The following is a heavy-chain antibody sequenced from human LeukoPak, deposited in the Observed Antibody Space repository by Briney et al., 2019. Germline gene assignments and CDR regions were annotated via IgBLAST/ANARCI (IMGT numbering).Heavy chain of an antibody. CDR3: ARDPNYYDSSGYYPGYFDY. D-gene: IGHD3-22*01. J-gene: IGHJ4*02. Sequence: SQTLSLTCAISGDSVSINSAAWNWIRQSPSRGLEWLGRTYYRSKWYNDYAVSVKSRITVNPDTSKNQFSLQLNSVTPEDTAVYYCARDPNYYDSSGYYPGYFDYWGQGTLVTVSS. CDR2: TYYRSKWYN. CDR1: GDSVSINSAA. V-gene: IGHV6-1*01.